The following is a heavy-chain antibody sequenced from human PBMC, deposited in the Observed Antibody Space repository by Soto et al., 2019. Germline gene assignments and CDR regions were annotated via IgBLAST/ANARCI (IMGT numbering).Heavy chain of an antibody. Sequence: GSLRLSCAASGFTFSSYAMSWVRQAPGKGLEWVSTITRSGTTPYADSVRGRFTISRDNSKNTLYLQMDSLRAEDTAVYYCVREFAPGSPSYDSWGLGTLVTVSS. CDR3: VREFAPGSPSYDS. CDR2: ITRSGTT. D-gene: IGHD3-10*01. V-gene: IGHV3-23*01. CDR1: GFTFSSYA. J-gene: IGHJ4*02.